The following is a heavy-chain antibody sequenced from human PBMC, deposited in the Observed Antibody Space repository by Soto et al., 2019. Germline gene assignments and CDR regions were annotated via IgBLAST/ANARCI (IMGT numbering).Heavy chain of an antibody. CDR3: AKADSNYAGRFSYYYMDV. V-gene: IGHV1-18*01. CDR1: GYTFRSYG. J-gene: IGHJ6*03. Sequence: ASVKVSCKASGYTFRSYGISWVRQAPGQGLEWMGWISGYNGNTHYSQKFQGKVTMTTDTSTSTAYVELRNLRSDDTAVYYCAKADSNYAGRFSYYYMDVWGTGTMVTVS. CDR2: ISGYNGNT. D-gene: IGHD4-4*01.